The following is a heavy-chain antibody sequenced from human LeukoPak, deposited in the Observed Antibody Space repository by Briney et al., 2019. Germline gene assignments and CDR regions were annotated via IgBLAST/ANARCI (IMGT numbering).Heavy chain of an antibody. V-gene: IGHV4-39*07. CDR3: ARGYSSSWYYYYYYMDV. Sequence: ASETLSLTCTVSGGSISSGSYYWSWIRQPPGKGLEWIGEINHSGSTNYNPSLKSRVTISVDTSKNQLSLKVNSVTPEDTAVYYCARGYSSSWYYYYYYMDVWGKGTTVTVSS. CDR2: INHSGST. CDR1: GGSISSGSYY. J-gene: IGHJ6*03. D-gene: IGHD6-13*01.